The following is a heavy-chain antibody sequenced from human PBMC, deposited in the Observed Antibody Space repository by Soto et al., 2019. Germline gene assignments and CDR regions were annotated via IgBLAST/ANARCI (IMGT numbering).Heavy chain of an antibody. D-gene: IGHD1-1*01. Sequence: QVQLVQSGAEVKKPGASVKVSCKASGYTFTSYDINWVRQATGHGLEWMGWMNPNSGNTGYAQKFQGRVPMTRNTSISTAYRELSSLRSEDTAVYYCARVSLNWSDGGNWFDPWGQGTLVTVSS. V-gene: IGHV1-8*01. CDR3: ARVSLNWSDGGNWFDP. J-gene: IGHJ5*02. CDR1: GYTFTSYD. CDR2: MNPNSGNT.